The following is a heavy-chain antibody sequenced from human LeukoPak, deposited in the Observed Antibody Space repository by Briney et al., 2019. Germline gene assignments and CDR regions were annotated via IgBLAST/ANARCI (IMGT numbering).Heavy chain of an antibody. CDR3: AKRGVVIRVVLVGFHKEAYYFDS. J-gene: IGHJ4*02. V-gene: IGHV3-23*01. CDR1: GFTLSNYG. D-gene: IGHD3-10*01. Sequence: GGSLRLSCAVSGFTLSNYGMSWVRQAPGKGLEWVAGISGSGGGTNYADSVKGRFTISRDNPKNTLYLQMNSLRAEDTAVYFCAKRGVVIRVVLVGFHKEAYYFDSWGQGALVTVSS. CDR2: ISGSGGGT.